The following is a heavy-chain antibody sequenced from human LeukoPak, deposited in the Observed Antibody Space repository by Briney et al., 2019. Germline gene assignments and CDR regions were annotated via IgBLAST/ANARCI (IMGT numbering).Heavy chain of an antibody. D-gene: IGHD2-21*02. CDR2: MNPKSGNT. Sequence: ASVKVSCKAPGYTFTSYDINWVRQATGQGLEWMGWMNPKSGNTGYAQKFQGRVTMTRDTAISTAYMELSSLTSEDTAVYYCARDVDYGVTYYYYYYMDVWGKGTTVTVSS. CDR1: GYTFTSYD. CDR3: ARDVDYGVTYYYYYYMDV. V-gene: IGHV1-8*01. J-gene: IGHJ6*03.